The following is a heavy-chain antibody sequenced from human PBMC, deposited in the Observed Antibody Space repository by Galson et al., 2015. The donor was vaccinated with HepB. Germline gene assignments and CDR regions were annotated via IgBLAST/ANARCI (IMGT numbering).Heavy chain of an antibody. CDR1: GFTFSSYA. Sequence: SLRLSCAASGFTFSSYAMSWVRQAPGKGLEWVSAISGSGGSTYYADSVKGRFTISRDNSKNTLYLQMNSLRAEDTAVYYCAKLSYSSSWYAEDYWGQGTLVTVSS. CDR3: AKLSYSSSWYAEDY. V-gene: IGHV3-23*01. D-gene: IGHD6-13*01. J-gene: IGHJ4*02. CDR2: ISGSGGST.